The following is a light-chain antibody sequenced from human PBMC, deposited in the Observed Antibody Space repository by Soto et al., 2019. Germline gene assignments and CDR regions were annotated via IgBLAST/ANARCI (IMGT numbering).Light chain of an antibody. CDR3: CSSVGSPIWV. CDR1: SNDVGTYNR. V-gene: IGLV2-23*02. J-gene: IGLJ3*02. CDR2: EVN. Sequence: QSALTQPASVSGSPGQSITISCTGTSNDVGTYNRVSWYQQHPHKAPTLMIYEVNKRPSGVSNRFSGSKSGNTASLTISGLHAEDEADYYCCSSVGSPIWVFGGGTKLTVL.